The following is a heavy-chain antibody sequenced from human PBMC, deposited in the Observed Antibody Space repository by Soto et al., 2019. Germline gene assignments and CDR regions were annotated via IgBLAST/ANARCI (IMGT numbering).Heavy chain of an antibody. CDR3: ARAYTGRLPRRADYYYAMDV. J-gene: IGHJ6*02. CDR1: GFTFSSYW. D-gene: IGHD2-2*02. V-gene: IGHV3-74*03. CDR2: ISDDGSST. Sequence: DVQLVESGGGVVQPGGSLRLSCAASGFTFSSYWMHWVRQAPGKGLVWVSRISDDGSSTTYADSVRGRFTISRENAKNSVYLQMNDLRAGDSAVYYCARAYTGRLPRRADYYYAMDVWGQGTTVTVSS.